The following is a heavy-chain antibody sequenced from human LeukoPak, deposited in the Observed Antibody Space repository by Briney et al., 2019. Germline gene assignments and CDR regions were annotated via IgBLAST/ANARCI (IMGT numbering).Heavy chain of an antibody. V-gene: IGHV3-49*04. CDR2: IRSKAYGGTT. CDR1: GFTFGDYA. CDR3: TRGVSGLRAFDI. J-gene: IGHJ3*02. Sequence: GGSLRLSCTASGFTFGDYAMSWGRQAPGKGLEWVGFIRSKAYGGTTEYAASVKGRFSISRDDSKSIAYLQMESLKTEDTAVYYCTRGVSGLRAFDIWGQGTMDTVSS.